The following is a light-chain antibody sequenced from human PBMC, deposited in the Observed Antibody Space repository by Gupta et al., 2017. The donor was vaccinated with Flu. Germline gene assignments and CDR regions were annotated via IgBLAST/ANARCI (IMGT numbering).Light chain of an antibody. J-gene: IGLJ3*02. Sequence: QTISSSCTGTSSDVGGYNFVSWYQQHPGKAPKLIMYEVTKRPAGVSTRFSGSKYGNKASLTISGRQAEDEAKYYCSSYISKRGGFGGGTKLTVL. CDR2: EVT. CDR3: SSYISKRGG. V-gene: IGLV2-14*01. CDR1: SSDVGGYNF.